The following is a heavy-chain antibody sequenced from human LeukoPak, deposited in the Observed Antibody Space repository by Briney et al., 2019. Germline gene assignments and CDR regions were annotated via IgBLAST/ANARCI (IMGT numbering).Heavy chain of an antibody. D-gene: IGHD5-18*01. Sequence: ASVKVSCKASGYTFTRYYIHWVRQVPGQGLEWMGIINPSGGSTSYAQKFQGRVTLTRDTSTSTVYMEVSSLRSEDTAVYYCARSAGDTAMYYWGQGTLVTVSS. V-gene: IGHV1-46*01. CDR1: GYTFTRYY. J-gene: IGHJ4*02. CDR2: INPSGGST. CDR3: ARSAGDTAMYY.